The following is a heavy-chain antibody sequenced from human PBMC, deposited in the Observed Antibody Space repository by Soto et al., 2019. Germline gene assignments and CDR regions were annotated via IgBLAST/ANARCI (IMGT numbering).Heavy chain of an antibody. CDR1: GFTFSGSA. V-gene: IGHV3-73*01. CDR3: TRAEGIAARVYYYYYMDV. J-gene: IGHJ6*03. Sequence: GGSLRLSCAASGFTFSGSAMHWVRQASGKGLEWVGRIRSKANSYATAYAASVKGRFTISRDDSKNTAYLQMNSLKTEDTAVYYCTRAEGIAARVYYYYYMDVWGKGTTVTVSS. CDR2: IRSKANSYAT. D-gene: IGHD6-13*01.